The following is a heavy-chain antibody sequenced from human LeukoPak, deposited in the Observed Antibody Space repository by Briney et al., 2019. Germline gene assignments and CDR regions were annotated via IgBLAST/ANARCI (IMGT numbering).Heavy chain of an antibody. J-gene: IGHJ6*02. CDR2: TYYRSMWYN. V-gene: IGHV6-1*01. Sequence: SQTLSLTCAISGDSVSSNSATWNWIRQSPSRGLEWLGRTYYRSMWYNDYAASVKGQITINPDTSKNQFSLQLNSVTPEDTAVYYCARYYYYGMDVWGQGTTVTVSS. CDR3: ARYYYYGMDV. CDR1: GDSVSSNSAT.